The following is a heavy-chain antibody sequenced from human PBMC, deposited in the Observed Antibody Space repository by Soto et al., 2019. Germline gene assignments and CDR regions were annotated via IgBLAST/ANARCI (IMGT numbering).Heavy chain of an antibody. D-gene: IGHD2-8*01. J-gene: IGHJ5*02. Sequence: GGFLRLSCAASGFTFSNYGMHWVRQTPGKGLEWVAVMSYDGSHEFYTDSVKGRFTISRDNSKNTLYLQMNSLKTEDTAMYYCAKDPKCCTIGSHFLDNWFDPWGQGTLVTVSS. CDR2: MSYDGSHE. CDR1: GFTFSNYG. V-gene: IGHV3-30*18. CDR3: AKDPKCCTIGSHFLDNWFDP.